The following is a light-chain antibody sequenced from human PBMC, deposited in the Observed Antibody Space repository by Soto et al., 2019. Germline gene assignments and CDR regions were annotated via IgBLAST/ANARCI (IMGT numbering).Light chain of an antibody. CDR1: NRDVGGFDH. Sequence: TLSFNRNNRDVGGFDHVSWYQQHPGKVPRLLIYDVSSRPSGVSDRFSGSKSGNTASLTISGLQAEDEADYYCNSFTTTNTYVFGTGTKVTVL. J-gene: IGLJ1*01. CDR2: DVS. V-gene: IGLV2-14*03. CDR3: NSFTTTNTYV.